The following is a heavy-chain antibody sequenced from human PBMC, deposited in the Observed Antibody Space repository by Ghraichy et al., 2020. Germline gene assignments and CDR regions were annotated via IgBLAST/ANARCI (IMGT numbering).Heavy chain of an antibody. D-gene: IGHD6-13*01. J-gene: IGHJ4*02. CDR3: ARDPTPLGYSSIDY. CDR2: INPNSGGT. V-gene: IGHV1-2*06. CDR1: GYTFTGYY. Sequence: ASVKVSCKASGYTFTGYYMHWVRQAPGQGLEWMGRINPNSGGTNYAQKFQGRVTMTRDTSISTAYMELSRLRSDDTAVYYCARDPTPLGYSSIDYWGQGTLVTVSS.